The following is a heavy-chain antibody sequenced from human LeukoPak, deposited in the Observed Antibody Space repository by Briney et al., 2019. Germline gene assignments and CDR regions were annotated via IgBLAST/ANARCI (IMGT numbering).Heavy chain of an antibody. V-gene: IGHV4-4*07. D-gene: IGHD5-12*01. Sequence: SETLSLTCTVSGGSISGYSWTWIRQPAGKELEWIGRVYTSGSTYYNPSLESRVTILLDTFNNPFSLRVTSVTAADTAIYYCARGTEKTKISGYYSFDHWGRGLLVTVSS. J-gene: IGHJ4*02. CDR1: GGSISGYS. CDR2: VYTSGST. CDR3: ARGTEKTKISGYYSFDH.